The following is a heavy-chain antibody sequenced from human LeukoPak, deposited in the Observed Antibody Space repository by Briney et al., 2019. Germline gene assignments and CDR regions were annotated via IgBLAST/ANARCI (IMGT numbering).Heavy chain of an antibody. V-gene: IGHV3-74*01. D-gene: IGHD3-22*01. CDR2: IRSDGSDT. CDR1: GFTFSDTW. J-gene: IGHJ3*02. CDR3: ARPPWGSYDSSGHDAFDI. Sequence: GGSLRLSCAASGFTFSDTWMHWVRQAPGEGLVWVSRIRSDGSDTRYAESVKGRFTISRDDAKNTLYLQMNSLRAEDTAVYYCARPPWGSYDSSGHDAFDIWGQGTMVTVSS.